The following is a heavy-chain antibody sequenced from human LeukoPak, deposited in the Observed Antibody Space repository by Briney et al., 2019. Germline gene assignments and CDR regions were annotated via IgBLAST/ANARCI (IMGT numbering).Heavy chain of an antibody. CDR3: ARESYCSGGSCYFYYYGMDV. V-gene: IGHV3-48*03. CDR1: GFTFSSYE. CDR2: ISSSGSTI. J-gene: IGHJ6*02. D-gene: IGHD2-15*01. Sequence: PGGSLRLSCAASGFTFSSYELNWVRQAPGKGLEWVSYISSSGSTIYYADSVKGRFTISRDNAKNSLYLQMNSLRVEDTAVYYCARESYCSGGSCYFYYYGMDVWGQGTTVTVSS.